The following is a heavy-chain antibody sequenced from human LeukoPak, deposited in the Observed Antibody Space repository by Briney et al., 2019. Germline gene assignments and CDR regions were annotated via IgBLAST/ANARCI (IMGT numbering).Heavy chain of an antibody. Sequence: AAVKVSCKASGYTFTCYYMHWVRQAPGQGLEWMGWINPNSGGTNYAQKFQGRVTMTRDTSISTAYMELSRLRSDDTAVYYCARNPYGQGIDYWGQGTLVTVSS. J-gene: IGHJ4*02. CDR2: INPNSGGT. CDR3: ARNPYGQGIDY. CDR1: GYTFTCYY. D-gene: IGHD3-10*01. V-gene: IGHV1-2*02.